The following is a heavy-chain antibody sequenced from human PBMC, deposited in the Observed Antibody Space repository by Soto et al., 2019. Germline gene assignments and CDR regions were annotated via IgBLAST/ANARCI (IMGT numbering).Heavy chain of an antibody. CDR1: GYTFTSYA. Sequence: XSVKVSCKASGYTFTSYAMHWVRQAPGQRLEWMGWINAGNGNTKYSQKFQGRVTITRDTSASTAYMELSSLRSEDTAVYYCARDSYYYDSSPFDPWGQGTLVTVSS. CDR3: ARDSYYYDSSPFDP. V-gene: IGHV1-3*01. J-gene: IGHJ5*02. CDR2: INAGNGNT. D-gene: IGHD3-22*01.